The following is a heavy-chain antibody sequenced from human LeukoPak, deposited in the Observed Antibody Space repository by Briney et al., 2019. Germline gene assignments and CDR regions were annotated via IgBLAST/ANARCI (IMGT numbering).Heavy chain of an antibody. D-gene: IGHD3-22*01. CDR1: GGSISSSSYY. Sequence: SETLSLTCTVSGGSISSSSYYWGWIRQPPGKGLEWIGYIYYSGSTYYNPSLKSRVTISVDTSKNQFSLKLSSVTAADTAVYYCAREALSYYDSSGYYEDYFDYWGQGTLVTVSS. CDR2: IYYSGST. J-gene: IGHJ4*02. CDR3: AREALSYYDSSGYYEDYFDY. V-gene: IGHV4-30-4*08.